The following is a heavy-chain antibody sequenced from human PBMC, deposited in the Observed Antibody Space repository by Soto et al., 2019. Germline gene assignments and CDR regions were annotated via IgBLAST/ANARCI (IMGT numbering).Heavy chain of an antibody. V-gene: IGHV3-21*01. CDR3: AREGPGYGDYYFQH. CDR1: GFTFSSFN. D-gene: IGHD4-17*01. Sequence: GGSLRLSCTASGFTFSSFNMNWVRQAPGKGLEWVSYISSGSISMYYADSVKGRFTISRDNAKNSLYLQMNSLRAEDTAVYYCAREGPGYGDYYFQHWGQGTLVTVSS. CDR2: ISSGSISM. J-gene: IGHJ1*01.